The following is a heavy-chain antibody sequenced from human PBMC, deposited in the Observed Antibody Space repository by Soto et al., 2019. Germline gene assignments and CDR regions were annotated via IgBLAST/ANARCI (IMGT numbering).Heavy chain of an antibody. CDR1: GYTFTSYG. D-gene: IGHD2-21*02. J-gene: IGHJ4*02. V-gene: IGHV1-46*01. Sequence: ASVKVSCKASGYTFTSYGISWVRQAPGQGLEWMGIINPSGGSTSYAQKFQGRVTMTRDTSTSTVYMELSSLRSEDTAVYYCARVPIFSICGGDCHYYFDYWGQGTLVTVYS. CDR3: ARVPIFSICGGDCHYYFDY. CDR2: INPSGGST.